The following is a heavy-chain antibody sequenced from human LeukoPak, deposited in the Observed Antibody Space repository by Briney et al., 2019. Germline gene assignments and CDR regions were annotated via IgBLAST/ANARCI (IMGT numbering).Heavy chain of an antibody. Sequence: PGGSLRLSCAASGFTFSSHWMSWVRQAPGKGLEWVANIKQDGSEKYYVDSVKGRFTISRDNAKNSLYLQMNSLRAEDTAVYYCARGGYSSRRPKDYWGQGTLVTVSS. CDR2: IKQDGSEK. CDR1: GFTFSSHW. D-gene: IGHD6-19*01. CDR3: ARGGYSSRRPKDY. J-gene: IGHJ4*02. V-gene: IGHV3-7*01.